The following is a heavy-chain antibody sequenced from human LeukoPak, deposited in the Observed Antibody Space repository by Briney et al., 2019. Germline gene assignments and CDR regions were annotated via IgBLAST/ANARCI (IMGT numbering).Heavy chain of an antibody. CDR2: INPNSGGT. CDR1: GYTFTGYY. D-gene: IGHD3-22*01. CDR3: AGVRDYDSSGYHPMDV. V-gene: IGHV1-2*02. Sequence: ASVKVSCKASGYTFTGYYMHWVRQAPGQGLEWMGWINPNSGGTNYAQKFQGRVTMTRDTSISKAYMELSRLRSDDTAVYYCAGVRDYDSSGYHPMDVWGKGTTVTVSS. J-gene: IGHJ6*03.